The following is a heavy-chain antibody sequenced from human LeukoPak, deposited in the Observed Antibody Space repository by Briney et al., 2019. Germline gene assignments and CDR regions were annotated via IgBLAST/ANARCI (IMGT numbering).Heavy chain of an antibody. J-gene: IGHJ4*02. CDR2: TRNKANSYTT. D-gene: IGHD1-1*01. Sequence: PGGSLRLSCAASGFTVSDNYTSWVRQAPGKGLEWVGRTRNKANSYTTEYAASVKGRFTISRDDSKNSLYLQMNSLKTEDTAVYYCARGSTMTDWGQGTLVTVSS. CDR3: ARGSTMTD. CDR1: GFTVSDNY. V-gene: IGHV3-72*01.